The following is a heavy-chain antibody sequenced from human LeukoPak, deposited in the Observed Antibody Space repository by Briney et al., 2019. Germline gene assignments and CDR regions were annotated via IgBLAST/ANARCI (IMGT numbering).Heavy chain of an antibody. Sequence: GSLRLSCAAYGFTFSSYAMSWVRQAPGKGLEWVSAISGSGGSTYYADSVKGRFTISRDNSKNTLYLQMNSLRAEDTAVYYCAKVGLGLLYSDYWGQGTLVTVSS. D-gene: IGHD2-15*01. CDR2: ISGSGGST. J-gene: IGHJ4*02. V-gene: IGHV3-23*01. CDR1: GFTFSSYA. CDR3: AKVGLGLLYSDY.